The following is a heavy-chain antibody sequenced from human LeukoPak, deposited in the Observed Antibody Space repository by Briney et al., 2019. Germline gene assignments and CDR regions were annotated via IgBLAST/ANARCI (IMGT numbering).Heavy chain of an antibody. V-gene: IGHV4-39*01. CDR3: ARLYSSGIYGRRLFDY. CDR1: GGSIYSSSYY. Sequence: PSETLSLTCTVSGGSIYSSSYYWGWIRQPPGRGLEWIGSIYYNGNSYDNPSLKSRVTISVDTSKNQFSLKLSSVTAADTAVYYCARLYSSGIYGRRLFDYWGQGTLVTVSS. CDR2: IYYNGNS. D-gene: IGHD1-26*01. J-gene: IGHJ4*02.